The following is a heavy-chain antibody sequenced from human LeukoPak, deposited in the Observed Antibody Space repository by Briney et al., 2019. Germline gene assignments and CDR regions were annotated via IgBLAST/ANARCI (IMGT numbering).Heavy chain of an antibody. CDR3: AKDRVDGSGSQFDS. V-gene: IGHV3-23*01. CDR2: ITGSGALT. J-gene: IGHJ4*02. Sequence: GGSLRLPCAASGFTLSNYAMTWVRQAPGKGLEWVSSITGSGALTYYADSVKGRFTISKDNAMDTLFLQMNSLRADDTAVYYCAKDRVDGSGSQFDSWGQGSLVIVSS. D-gene: IGHD3-10*01. CDR1: GFTLSNYA.